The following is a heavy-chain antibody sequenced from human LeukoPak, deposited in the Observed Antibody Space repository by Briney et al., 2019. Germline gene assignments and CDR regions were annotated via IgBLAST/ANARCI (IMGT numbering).Heavy chain of an antibody. J-gene: IGHJ6*03. CDR3: ARDPYSGAYGNTYYYYMDV. Sequence: GGSLRLSCAASGFTFSSDWMIWVRQAPGKGLEWVANIKPDEGEKYYVDSVKGRFTVSRDNAKNSLYLQMDSLTAEDTAVYYCARDPYSGAYGNTYYYYMDVWGKGTTVTISS. CDR2: IKPDEGEK. D-gene: IGHD1-26*01. V-gene: IGHV3-7*01. CDR1: GFTFSSDW.